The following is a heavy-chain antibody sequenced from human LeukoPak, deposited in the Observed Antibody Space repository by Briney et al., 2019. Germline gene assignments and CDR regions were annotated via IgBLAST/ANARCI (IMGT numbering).Heavy chain of an antibody. CDR2: ISGTGGSA. D-gene: IGHD5-12*01. V-gene: IGHV3-23*01. CDR3: AKVKVATFYFDY. Sequence: GGSLRLSCAASGFTFSSYAMSWVRQAPGKGLEWVSTISGTGGSAYYADSVKGRFTISRDNSKNTLYLQMNSLRVEDTAVYYCAKVKVATFYFDYWGLGTLVTVSS. J-gene: IGHJ4*02. CDR1: GFTFSSYA.